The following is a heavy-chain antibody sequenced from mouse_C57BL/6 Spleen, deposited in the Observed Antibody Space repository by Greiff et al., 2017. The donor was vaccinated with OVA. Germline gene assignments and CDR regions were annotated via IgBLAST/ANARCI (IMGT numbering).Heavy chain of an antibody. CDR2: IYPRSGNT. V-gene: IGHV1-81*01. J-gene: IGHJ2*01. CDR3: ARSYYDYDVDY. CDR1: GYTFTSYG. Sequence: QVHVKQSGAELARPGASVKLSCKASGYTFTSYGISWVKQRTGQGLEWIGEIYPRSGNTYYNEKFKGKATLTADKSSSTAYMELRSLTSEDSAVYFCARSYYDYDVDYWGQGTTLTVSS. D-gene: IGHD2-4*01.